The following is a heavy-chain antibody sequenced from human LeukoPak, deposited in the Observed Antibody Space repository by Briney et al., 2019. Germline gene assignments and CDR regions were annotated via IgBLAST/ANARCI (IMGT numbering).Heavy chain of an antibody. V-gene: IGHV3-11*04. CDR3: ARTGGYCSSTSCSRVY. CDR1: GFTFSDYY. CDR2: ISSSGSTI. J-gene: IGHJ4*02. Sequence: GGSLRLSCAASGFTFSDYYMSWIRQAPGKGLEWVSYISSSGSTICYADSVKGRFTISRDNAKNSLYLQMNSLRAEDTAVYYCARTGGYCSSTSCSRVYWGQGTLVTVSS. D-gene: IGHD2-2*01.